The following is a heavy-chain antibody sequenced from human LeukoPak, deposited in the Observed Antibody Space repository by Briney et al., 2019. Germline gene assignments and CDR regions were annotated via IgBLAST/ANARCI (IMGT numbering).Heavy chain of an antibody. V-gene: IGHV3-21*01. CDR3: ARPPSTSAWSNSVDD. CDR2: ISGSSSNK. D-gene: IGHD6-19*01. J-gene: IGHJ4*02. CDR1: GFIFSSNS. Sequence: GGSLRLSCAPSGFIFSSNSMNWVRQAPGKGLEGVASISGSSSNKYYADSVQGRFTISRDNAKNSLYLQLGSLRAEDTAVYYCARPPSTSAWSNSVDDWGQGTLVTVSS.